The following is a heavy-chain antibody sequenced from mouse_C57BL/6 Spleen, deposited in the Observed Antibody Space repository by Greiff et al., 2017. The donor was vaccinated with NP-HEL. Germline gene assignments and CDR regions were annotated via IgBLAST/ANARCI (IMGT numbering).Heavy chain of an antibody. D-gene: IGHD2-5*01. CDR3: ARGDYSNFYYFDY. CDR2: IYPGSGST. Sequence: VQLQESGPELVKPGASVKISCKASGYAFSSSWMNWVKQRPGQGLEWIGDIYPGSGSTNYNEKFKSKATLTVDTSSSTAYMQLSSLTSEDSAVYYCARGDYSNFYYFDYWGQGTTLTVSS. J-gene: IGHJ2*01. V-gene: IGHV1-55*01. CDR1: GYAFSSSW.